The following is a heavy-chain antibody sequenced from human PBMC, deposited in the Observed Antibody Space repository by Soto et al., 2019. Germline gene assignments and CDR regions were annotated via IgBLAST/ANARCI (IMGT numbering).Heavy chain of an antibody. J-gene: IGHJ4*02. CDR2: INHSGST. CDR3: ARGTSSITTVTPGAFDY. V-gene: IGHV4-34*01. D-gene: IGHD4-17*01. Sequence: QVQLQQWGAGLLKPSETLSLTCAVYGGSFSGYYWSWIRQPPGKGLEWIGEINHSGSTNYNPSLKCRVTISVDTTKNQYSLKLSSVTAADTAVYYCARGTSSITTVTPGAFDYWGQGTLVTVSS. CDR1: GGSFSGYY.